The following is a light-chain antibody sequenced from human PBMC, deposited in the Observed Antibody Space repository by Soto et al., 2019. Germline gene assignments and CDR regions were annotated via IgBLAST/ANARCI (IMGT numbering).Light chain of an antibody. J-gene: IGKJ4*02. CDR1: QSINSE. Sequence: DIQLPQSLSSGYASARDRVPITCRASQSINSEVAWYQQKPGQAPRLLIYGASTRDSGVPSRFSGSGSETDFTLTISSLQPEDFATYSCQQYNNWPVTFGGGTKVDI. CDR3: QQYNNWPVT. V-gene: IGKV1-12*01. CDR2: GAS.